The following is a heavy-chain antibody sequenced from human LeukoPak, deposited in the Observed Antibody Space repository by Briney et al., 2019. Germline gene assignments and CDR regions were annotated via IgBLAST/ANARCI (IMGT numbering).Heavy chain of an antibody. CDR1: GFTFSSYS. D-gene: IGHD2-2*01. CDR3: ARGYCSSTSCYEFDY. Sequence: GSLRLSCAASGFTFSSYSMNWVRQAPGKGLEWVSIIYSGGSTYYADSVKGRFTISRDISKNTLYLQMNSLRAEDTAVYFCARGYCSSTSCYEFDYWGQGTLVTVSS. CDR2: IYSGGST. J-gene: IGHJ4*02. V-gene: IGHV3-53*01.